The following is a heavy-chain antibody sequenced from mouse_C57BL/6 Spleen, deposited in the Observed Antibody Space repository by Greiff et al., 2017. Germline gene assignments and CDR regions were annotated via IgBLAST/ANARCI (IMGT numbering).Heavy chain of an antibody. D-gene: IGHD2-4*01. CDR1: GYTFTDYY. CDR2: INPYNGGT. V-gene: IGHV1-19*01. J-gene: IGHJ2*01. CDR3: ARDYYDYDTGNYFDY. Sequence: EVQLQQSGPVLVKPGASVKLSCKASGYTFTDYYMNWVKQSHGKSLEWIGVINPYNGGTSYNQKFKGKATLTVDKSSSTAYMELNSLTSEDSAVYYCARDYYDYDTGNYFDYWGQGTTLTVSS.